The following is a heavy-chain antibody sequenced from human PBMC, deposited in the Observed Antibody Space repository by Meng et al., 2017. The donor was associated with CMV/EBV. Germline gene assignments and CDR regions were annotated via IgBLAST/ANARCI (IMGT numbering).Heavy chain of an antibody. D-gene: IGHD1-26*01. CDR1: GFTFSSYA. Sequence: GGSLRLSCAASGFTFSSYAMHWVRQAPGKGLEWVAVISYDGSNKYYADSVKGRFTISRDNSKNTLYLQMNSLRAEDTAVYYCAREAHEESYNWFDPWGQGTLVTVSS. CDR2: ISYDGSNK. CDR3: AREAHEESYNWFDP. V-gene: IGHV3-30*04. J-gene: IGHJ5*02.